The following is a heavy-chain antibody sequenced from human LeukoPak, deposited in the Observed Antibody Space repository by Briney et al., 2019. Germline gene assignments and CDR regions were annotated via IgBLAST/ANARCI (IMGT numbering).Heavy chain of an antibody. CDR2: ISSSSTYI. J-gene: IGHJ4*02. V-gene: IGHV3-21*01. CDR1: GFTFGSYA. CDR3: ARVDDFGYSDGSAY. D-gene: IGHD5-18*01. Sequence: GGSLRLSCAASGFTFGSYAMDWVRQAPGKGLKWVSSISSSSTYIYYADSMKGRFTIYRDNAKKSLFPQMNSLRAEDTAVYYCARVDDFGYSDGSAYWGQGTLVTVSS.